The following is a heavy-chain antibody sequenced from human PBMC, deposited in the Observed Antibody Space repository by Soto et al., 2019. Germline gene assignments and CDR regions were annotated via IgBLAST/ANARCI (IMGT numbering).Heavy chain of an antibody. CDR1: GFTFSNYL. V-gene: IGHV3-74*01. J-gene: IGHJ4*02. D-gene: IGHD5-12*01. Sequence: GGSLRLSCAASGFTFSNYLMHWFRQGPGKGLLWVSRIDSDGSDTIYADSVKGRFTISRDNAKNTLFLQMHSLRAEDMGVYYCARDGYIGFDYWGQGTLVTVS. CDR3: ARDGYIGFDY. CDR2: IDSDGSDT.